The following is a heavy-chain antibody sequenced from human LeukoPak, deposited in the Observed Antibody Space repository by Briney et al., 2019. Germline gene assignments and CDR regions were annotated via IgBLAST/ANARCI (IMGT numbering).Heavy chain of an antibody. Sequence: PSETLSLICTVSGGSISSYYWSWIRQPPGKGLEWIGYIYYSGSTNYNPSLKSRVTMSIDTSKNQFSLKLSSATAADTAVYYCARDLTTPPYNWFDPWGQGMLVTVSS. CDR3: ARDLTTPPYNWFDP. CDR1: GGSISSYY. J-gene: IGHJ5*02. V-gene: IGHV4-59*12. D-gene: IGHD4/OR15-4a*01. CDR2: IYYSGST.